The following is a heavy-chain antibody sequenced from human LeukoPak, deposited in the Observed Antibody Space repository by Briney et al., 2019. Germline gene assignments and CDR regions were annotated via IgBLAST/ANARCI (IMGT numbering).Heavy chain of an antibody. CDR1: GITFSSHA. CDR3: ATRYSSSWYYFDY. D-gene: IGHD6-13*01. CDR2: ISGSVGRK. J-gene: IGHJ4*02. Sequence: GGSLRLSCAASGITFSSHAMSWVRQAPGQGLEWVSAISGSVGRKYYADYVKGRFTISRDKSKNTVYLQMNSLRAEDTAVYYCATRYSSSWYYFDYWGQGTLVTVSS. V-gene: IGHV3-23*01.